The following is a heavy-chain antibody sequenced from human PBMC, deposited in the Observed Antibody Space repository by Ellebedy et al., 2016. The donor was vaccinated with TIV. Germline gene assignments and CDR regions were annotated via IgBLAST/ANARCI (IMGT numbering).Heavy chain of an antibody. CDR2: IYYDGSNK. V-gene: IGHV3-33*01. CDR1: GFTFSTYG. J-gene: IGHJ6*02. Sequence: GESLKISCAASGFTFSTYGMHWVRQAPGRGLEWVAFIYYDGSNKYYADSVKGRFTISRDNSKNTLYLQMNSLRAEDTAVYYCAREWVKYGIHLDVWGQGTTVTVSS. CDR3: AREWVKYGIHLDV. D-gene: IGHD4-17*01.